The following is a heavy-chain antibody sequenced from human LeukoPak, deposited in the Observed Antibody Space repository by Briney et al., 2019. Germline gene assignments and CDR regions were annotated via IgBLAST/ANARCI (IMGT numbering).Heavy chain of an antibody. V-gene: IGHV3-30*02. Sequence: GGSLRLSCAASGFTFSSYGMHWVRQAPGKGLEWVAFIRYDGSNKYYADSVKGRFTISRDNSKNTLYLQMNSLRAEDTAVYYCAKDGLTHHYYDSSGYLDYWGQGTLVTVSS. D-gene: IGHD3-22*01. CDR1: GFTFSSYG. CDR2: IRYDGSNK. CDR3: AKDGLTHHYYDSSGYLDY. J-gene: IGHJ4*02.